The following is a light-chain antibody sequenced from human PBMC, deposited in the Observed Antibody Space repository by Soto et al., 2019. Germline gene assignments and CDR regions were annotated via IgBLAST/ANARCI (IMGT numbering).Light chain of an antibody. J-gene: IGKJ3*01. V-gene: IGKV3D-15*01. CDR3: QQYNNGPPGVT. CDR1: QSVSSN. Sequence: ETVMTQSPATLSVSPGERATLSCRASQSVSSNLAWYLQIPGQAPRLLIYGASIRAPGIPARFIGSGSGTEFTLTISSLQSEDFAVYYCQQYNNGPPGVTFGPGTKVDIK. CDR2: GAS.